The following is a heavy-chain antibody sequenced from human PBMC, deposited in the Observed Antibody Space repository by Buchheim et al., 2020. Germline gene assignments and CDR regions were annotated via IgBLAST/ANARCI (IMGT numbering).Heavy chain of an antibody. V-gene: IGHV3-74*02. CDR3: ARGYCSSTSCSPLDTDY. CDR1: GFTFSSYW. D-gene: IGHD2-2*01. CDR2: INSDGSST. Sequence: EVQLVESGGGLVQPGGSLRLSCAASGFTFSSYWMHWVRQAPGKGLVWVSRINSDGSSTSYSDSVKGRFTISRDNAKNTLYLPINSLGAEDTAVYYCARGYCSSTSCSPLDTDYWGQGTL. J-gene: IGHJ4*02.